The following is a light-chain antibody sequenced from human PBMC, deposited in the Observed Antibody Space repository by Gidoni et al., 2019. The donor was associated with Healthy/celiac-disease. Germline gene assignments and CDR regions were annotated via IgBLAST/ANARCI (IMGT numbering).Light chain of an antibody. CDR1: KLGDKY. CDR3: QAWDSSTVV. V-gene: IGLV3-1*01. Sequence: SYVLTQPPSVSVSPGQTASITCSGDKLGDKYACWYQQKPGQSPVLVIYQDTKRPSGIPERFSGSNSENTATLTISGTQAMDEADYYCQAWDSSTVVFGGGTKLTVL. J-gene: IGLJ2*01. CDR2: QDT.